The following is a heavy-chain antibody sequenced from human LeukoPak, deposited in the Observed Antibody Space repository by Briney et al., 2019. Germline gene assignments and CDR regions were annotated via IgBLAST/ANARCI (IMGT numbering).Heavy chain of an antibody. J-gene: IGHJ6*03. Sequence: ASVKVSCKASGGTFSSYAISWVRQAPGQGLEWVGGIIPIFGTANYAQKFQGRVTITADESTSTAYMELSSLRSEDTAVYYCARDDPPIVVVPAAIGRRYYYYYYMDVWGKGTTVTVSS. CDR2: IIPIFGTA. CDR1: GGTFSSYA. CDR3: ARDDPPIVVVPAAIGRRYYYYYYMDV. V-gene: IGHV1-69*13. D-gene: IGHD2-2*02.